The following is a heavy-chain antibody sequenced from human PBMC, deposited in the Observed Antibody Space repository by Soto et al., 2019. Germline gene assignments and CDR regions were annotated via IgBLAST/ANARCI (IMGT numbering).Heavy chain of an antibody. J-gene: IGHJ6*02. CDR3: AIYRLFYDIFTGDYYYDFGMDV. D-gene: IGHD3-9*01. CDR1: GFTFSSYA. CDR2: IIGSGGST. V-gene: IGHV3-23*01. Sequence: PGGSLRLSCAASGFTFSSYAMSWVRQAPGKGLEWVSAIIGSGGSTYYADTVKGRFTISRDNSKNTLYLQMNSLRAEDIAVYYCAIYRLFYDIFTGDYYYDFGMDVWGHASTVTVPS.